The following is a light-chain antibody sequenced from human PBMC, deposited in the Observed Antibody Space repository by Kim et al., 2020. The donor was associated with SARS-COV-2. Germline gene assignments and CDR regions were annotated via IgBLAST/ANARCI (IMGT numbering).Light chain of an antibody. V-gene: IGLV1-47*01. CDR1: SSNIGSNY. CDR2: RNN. CDR3: AAWDDSLSGWV. Sequence: ELTQPPSASGTPGQRVTISCSGSSSNIGSNYVYWYQQLPGTTPKLLIYRNNQRPSGVPDRFSGSKSGTSASLAISGLRSEDEADYYCAAWDDSLSGWVFGGGTQLTVL. J-gene: IGLJ3*02.